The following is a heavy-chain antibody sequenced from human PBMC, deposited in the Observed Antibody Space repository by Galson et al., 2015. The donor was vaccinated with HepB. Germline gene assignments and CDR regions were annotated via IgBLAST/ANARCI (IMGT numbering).Heavy chain of an antibody. CDR1: GFTFSSHA. Sequence: SLRLSCAASGFTFSSHAMSWVRQAPGKGLEWVSGISGSGDTIYYAGSVEGRFTISRDNSKNTLYMQINSLTAEDTAVYYCAKRISITFFGPGKNYMDVWGKGTTATVSS. CDR3: AKRISITFFGPGKNYMDV. J-gene: IGHJ6*03. V-gene: IGHV3-23*01. CDR2: ISGSGDTI. D-gene: IGHD3-3*01.